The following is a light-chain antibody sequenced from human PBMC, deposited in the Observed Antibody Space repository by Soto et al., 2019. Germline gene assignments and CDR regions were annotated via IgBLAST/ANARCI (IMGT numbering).Light chain of an antibody. CDR3: QQRSNWPLT. CDR1: QSVSTY. CDR2: DAS. Sequence: EIVLTQSPATLSLSPGERASLSCRASQSVSTYLAWYQQKPGQAPRLLIYDASNRATGIPARFSGSGSGTDFTLTIHSLEPEDFVVYYCQQRSNWPLTFGGGTKIEFK. V-gene: IGKV3-11*01. J-gene: IGKJ4*01.